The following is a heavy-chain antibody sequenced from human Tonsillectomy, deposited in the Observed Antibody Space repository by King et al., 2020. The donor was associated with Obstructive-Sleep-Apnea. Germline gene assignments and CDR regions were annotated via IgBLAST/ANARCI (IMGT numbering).Heavy chain of an antibody. CDR2: IYYSGST. V-gene: IGHV4-39*07. CDR3: ARAARGSYYLFDY. CDR1: GGSISSSSYY. Sequence: LQLQESGPGLVKPSETLSLTCTVSGGSISSSSYYWGWIRQPPGKGLEWIGSIYYSGSTYYNPSLKSRVTISVDTSKNQFSLKLSSVTAADTAVYYCARAARGSYYLFDYWGQGTLVTVSS. D-gene: IGHD1-26*01. J-gene: IGHJ4*02.